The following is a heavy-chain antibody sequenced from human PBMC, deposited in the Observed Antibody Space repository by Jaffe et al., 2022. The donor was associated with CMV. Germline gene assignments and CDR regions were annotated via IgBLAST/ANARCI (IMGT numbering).Heavy chain of an antibody. CDR1: GGSISSYY. D-gene: IGHD5-12*01. J-gene: IGHJ4*02. Sequence: QVQLQESGPGLVKPSETLSLTCTVSGGSISSYYWSWIRQPPGKGLEWIGYIYYSGSTNYNPSLKSRVTISVDTSKNQFSLKLSSVTAADTAVYYCARGRWLQRSFTGPFDYWGQGTLVTVSS. CDR3: ARGRWLQRSFTGPFDY. V-gene: IGHV4-59*01. CDR2: IYYSGST.